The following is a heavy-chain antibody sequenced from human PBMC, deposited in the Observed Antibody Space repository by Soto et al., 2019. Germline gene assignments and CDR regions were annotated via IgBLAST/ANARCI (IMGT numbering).Heavy chain of an antibody. CDR1: GFNFNTYS. CDR3: AGERSALPGARDAMDV. Sequence: EVRLVESGGGLVKPGGSLRVSCAASGFNFNTYSMNWVRQAPGKGLQWVSFLSASGAYKYYADSVRGRFTISRDNAKKSVFLEMNSLTADDTAIYYCAGERSALPGARDAMDVWGQGTTVTVSS. J-gene: IGHJ6*02. V-gene: IGHV3-21*02. CDR2: LSASGAYK. D-gene: IGHD1-26*01.